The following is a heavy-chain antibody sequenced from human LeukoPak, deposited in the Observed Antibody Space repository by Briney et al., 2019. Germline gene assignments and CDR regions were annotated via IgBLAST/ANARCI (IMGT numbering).Heavy chain of an antibody. CDR1: GYTFTSYD. D-gene: IGHD3-22*01. CDR3: ARPSTYYYDDSAYYFDAFDI. V-gene: IGHV1-8*03. Sequence: ASVKVSCKASGYTFTSYDINWVRQATGQGLEWMGWMNPNSGNTGYAQKFQGRVTITADESTTTAYMELSSLKSEDTAVYYCARPSTYYYDDSAYYFDAFDIWGQGTMVTVSS. J-gene: IGHJ3*02. CDR2: MNPNSGNT.